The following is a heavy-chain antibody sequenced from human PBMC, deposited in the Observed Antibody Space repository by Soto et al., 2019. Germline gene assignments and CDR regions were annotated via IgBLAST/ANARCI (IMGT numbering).Heavy chain of an antibody. CDR2: IWYDGTDK. V-gene: IGHV3-33*01. J-gene: IGHJ6*02. CDR3: ARDVGSGWVYGMDV. CDR1: GFTFSRYG. D-gene: IGHD6-19*01. Sequence: QVKLVESGGGVVQPGGSLRLSCAASGFTFSRYGMHWVRQAPGKGLEWVAVIWYDGTDKYYADSVKGRFTISRDNSKDKLYLQMNSLRVEDTAVYYCARDVGSGWVYGMDVWGQGTTVAVSS.